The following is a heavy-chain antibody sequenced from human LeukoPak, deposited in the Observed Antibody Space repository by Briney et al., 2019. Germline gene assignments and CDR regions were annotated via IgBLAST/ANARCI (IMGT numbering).Heavy chain of an antibody. Sequence: SETLSLTCAVSGDSISSGGYSWSWIRQPPGKGLEWIGYIYHSGSTYYNPSLKSRVTISVDRSKNQFSLKLSSVTAADTAVYYCARGPSYDSSGYYVAFDIWGQGTMVTVSS. V-gene: IGHV4-30-2*01. CDR1: GDSISSGGYS. J-gene: IGHJ3*02. CDR3: ARGPSYDSSGYYVAFDI. D-gene: IGHD3-22*01. CDR2: IYHSGST.